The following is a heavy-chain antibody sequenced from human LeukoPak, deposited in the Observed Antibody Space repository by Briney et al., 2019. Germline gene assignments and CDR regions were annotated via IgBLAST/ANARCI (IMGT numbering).Heavy chain of an antibody. D-gene: IGHD3-10*01. CDR3: ARLGSYYNGFDY. V-gene: IGHV4-39*01. J-gene: IGHJ4*02. CDR1: GGSISSRNYY. Sequence: SETLSLTCTVSGGSISSRNYYWGWIRQPPGKGLEWVGNIYYSGSTYYNPSLKSRVTISVDTSRNQFSLKLSSVTAADTAVYYCARLGSYYNGFDYWGQGTLVTVSS. CDR2: IYYSGST.